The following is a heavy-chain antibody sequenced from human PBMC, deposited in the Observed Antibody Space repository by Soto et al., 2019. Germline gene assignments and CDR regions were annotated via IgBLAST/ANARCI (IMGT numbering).Heavy chain of an antibody. V-gene: IGHV3-30*18. J-gene: IGHJ6*02. D-gene: IGHD3-16*02. CDR3: AKDLLITFGGVIAPYGMDV. Sequence: GGSLRRYCAASVFTFSSYGMHWVRQAPGKGLEWVAVISYDGSNKYYADSVKGRFTISRDNSKNTLYLQMNSLSAEDTAVYYCAKDLLITFGGVIAPYGMDVWGQGTAVTLSS. CDR1: VFTFSSYG. CDR2: ISYDGSNK.